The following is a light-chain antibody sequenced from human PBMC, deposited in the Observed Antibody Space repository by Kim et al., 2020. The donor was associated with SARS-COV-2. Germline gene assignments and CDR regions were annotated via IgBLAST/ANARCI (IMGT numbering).Light chain of an antibody. J-gene: IGKJ4*01. CDR1: QSVSNY. V-gene: IGKV3-20*01. CDR3: QQYETSPLT. CDR2: GAS. Sequence: EIVLTQSPDTLSLSPGERATFSCRASQSVSNYLAWYQQKPGQAPRLLIHGASTSATGIPDRFSGSGSGTDFALTITILAPEDFAVYYCQQYETSPLTFGGGTKVDIK.